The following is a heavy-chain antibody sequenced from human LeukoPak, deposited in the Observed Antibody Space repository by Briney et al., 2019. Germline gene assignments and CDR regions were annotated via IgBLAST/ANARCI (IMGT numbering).Heavy chain of an antibody. CDR1: GYSIGSGHY. CDR2: VYHSGT. D-gene: IGHD6-25*01. V-gene: IGHV4-38-2*02. CDR3: AKSSGGGGHDS. Sequence: SETLSLTCTVSGYSIGSGHYWAWIRQPPGKGLEWIGCVYHSGTYYKSSLTSRVTISMDTSKNQFSLKLTSVTAADSAFYYCAKSSGGGGHDSWGQGTLVTVFS. J-gene: IGHJ5*01.